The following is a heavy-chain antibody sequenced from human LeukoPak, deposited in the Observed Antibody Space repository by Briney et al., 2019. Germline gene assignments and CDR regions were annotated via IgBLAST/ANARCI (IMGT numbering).Heavy chain of an antibody. CDR1: GYTFTSYG. V-gene: IGHV1-18*01. J-gene: IGHJ4*02. CDR3: ARGLEVDYGDYGWTDY. Sequence: ASVKVSCKASGYTFTSYGISWVRQAPGQGLEWMGWISAYNGNTNYAQKLQGRVTMTTDTSTSTAYMELRSLRSDDTAVYYCARGLEVDYGDYGWTDYWGQGTLVTVSS. CDR2: ISAYNGNT. D-gene: IGHD4-17*01.